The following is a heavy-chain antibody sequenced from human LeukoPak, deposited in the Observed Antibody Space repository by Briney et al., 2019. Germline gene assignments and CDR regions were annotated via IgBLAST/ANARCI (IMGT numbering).Heavy chain of an antibody. CDR1: GGSISSSNW. J-gene: IGHJ4*02. D-gene: IGHD3-22*01. CDR2: IYHSGST. V-gene: IGHV4-4*02. Sequence: SGTLSLTCAVSGGSISSSNWWSWVRQPPGKGLEWIGEIYHSGSTNYNPSLKSRVTISVDKSKNQFSLKLSSVTAADTAVYYCVGMSEYYDSSGYYYAEGYWGQGTLVTVSS. CDR3: VGMSEYYDSSGYYYAEGY.